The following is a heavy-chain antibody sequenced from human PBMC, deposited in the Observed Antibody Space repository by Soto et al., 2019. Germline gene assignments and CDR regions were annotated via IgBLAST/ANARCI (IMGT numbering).Heavy chain of an antibody. J-gene: IGHJ6*02. D-gene: IGHD5-18*01. V-gene: IGHV1-69*12. Sequence: QVQLVQSGAEVKKPGSSVKVSCKASGGTFSSYAISWVRQAPGQGLEWMGGIIPIFGTANYAQKFQGRVTITADESTSTAYMELSSLRSEDTAVYYCATVDTAKYYSYYGMDVWGQGTTVTVSS. CDR1: GGTFSSYA. CDR2: IIPIFGTA. CDR3: ATVDTAKYYSYYGMDV.